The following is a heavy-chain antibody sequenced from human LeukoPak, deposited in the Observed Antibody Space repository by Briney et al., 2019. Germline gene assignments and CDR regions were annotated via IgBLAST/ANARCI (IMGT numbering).Heavy chain of an antibody. Sequence: SETLSLTCTVSGSSISSSSYYWAWIRQPPGKGLEWIGTISYSGSTYYNPSLKSRVTISVDTSKNQFSLKLSSVTAADTAIYYCARPGKVSGVYYYYMDVWGKGTTVTVSS. CDR3: ARPGKVSGVYYYYMDV. CDR2: ISYSGST. D-gene: IGHD3-10*01. V-gene: IGHV4-39*01. J-gene: IGHJ6*03. CDR1: GSSISSSSYY.